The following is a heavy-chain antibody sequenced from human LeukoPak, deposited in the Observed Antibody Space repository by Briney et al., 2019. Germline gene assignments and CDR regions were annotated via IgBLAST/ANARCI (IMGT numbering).Heavy chain of an antibody. V-gene: IGHV1-18*01. Sequence: QSLQGRVTMTTDTSTRTAHMELRSLRSDDTAVYYCAKDLHYDSPDLLYFDYWGQGTLVTVSS. J-gene: IGHJ4*02. CDR3: AKDLHYDSPDLLYFDY. D-gene: IGHD3-22*01.